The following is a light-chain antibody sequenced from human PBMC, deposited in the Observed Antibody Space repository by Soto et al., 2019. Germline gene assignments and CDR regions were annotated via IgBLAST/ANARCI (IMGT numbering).Light chain of an antibody. Sequence: DIQLTQSPSTLSGSLADTVAITFPASQTISSWLAWYQQKPGKAPKLLIYKASTLKSGVPSRFSGSGSGTEFTLTISSLQPDDFATYYCQHYNSYSEEFGQGTKV. CDR1: QTISSW. V-gene: IGKV1-5*03. CDR2: KAS. J-gene: IGKJ1*01. CDR3: QHYNSYSEE.